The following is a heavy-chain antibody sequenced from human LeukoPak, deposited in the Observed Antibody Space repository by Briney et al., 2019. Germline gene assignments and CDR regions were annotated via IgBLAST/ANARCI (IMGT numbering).Heavy chain of an antibody. CDR1: GYTFTGYY. J-gene: IGHJ4*02. D-gene: IGHD5-12*01. Sequence: ASVKVSCKASGYTFTGYYMHWVRQAPGQGLEWMGRINPNSGGTNYAQKFQGRVTMTRDTSISTAYMELSRLRSDDTAVYCCARSRFFSGYSSHDYWGQGTLVTVSS. CDR3: ARSRFFSGYSSHDY. CDR2: INPNSGGT. V-gene: IGHV1-2*06.